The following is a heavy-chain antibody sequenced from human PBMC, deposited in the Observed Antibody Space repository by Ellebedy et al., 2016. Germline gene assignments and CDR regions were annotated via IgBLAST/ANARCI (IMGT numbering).Heavy chain of an antibody. Sequence: GGSLRLSXAASGFTFSTFFMSWVRQAPGKGLEWVSTISGDGDDTHFADSVKGRFTISRDNSKHTVYLQMNSLRSEDTAVYYCAREKWLSAIHYYYYGMDVWGQGTTVTVSS. CDR3: AREKWLSAIHYYYYGMDV. CDR1: GFTFSTFF. V-gene: IGHV3-23*01. D-gene: IGHD6-19*01. CDR2: ISGDGDDT. J-gene: IGHJ6*02.